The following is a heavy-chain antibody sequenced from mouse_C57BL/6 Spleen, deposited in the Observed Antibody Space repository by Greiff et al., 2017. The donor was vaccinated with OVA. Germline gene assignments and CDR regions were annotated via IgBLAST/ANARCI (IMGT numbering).Heavy chain of an antibody. D-gene: IGHD1-1*01. CDR1: GFTFSDYG. V-gene: IGHV5-17*01. CDR2: ISSGSSTI. J-gene: IGHJ3*01. Sequence: EVQRVESGGGLVKPGGSLKLSCAASGFTFSDYGMHWVRQAPEKGLEWVAYISSGSSTIYYADTVKGRFTISRDNAKNTLFLQMTSLRSEDTAMYYCARSYGSRGAWFAYWGQGTLVTVSA. CDR3: ARSYGSRGAWFAY.